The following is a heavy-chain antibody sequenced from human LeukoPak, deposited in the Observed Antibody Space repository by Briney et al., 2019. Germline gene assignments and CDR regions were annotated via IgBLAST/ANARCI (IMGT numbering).Heavy chain of an antibody. J-gene: IGHJ4*02. CDR3: ARINYFDSTGYGGEMDY. Sequence: GGSLRLSCAASGFTFNNYGMHWVRQAPGKGLEWVAVIWNDGSHEYYEDFAKGRFTISRDNAMNSVYLQMTGLRVEDTAIYFCARINYFDSTGYGGEMDYWGQGNLVTVSS. V-gene: IGHV3-33*01. D-gene: IGHD3-22*01. CDR1: GFTFNNYG. CDR2: IWNDGSHE.